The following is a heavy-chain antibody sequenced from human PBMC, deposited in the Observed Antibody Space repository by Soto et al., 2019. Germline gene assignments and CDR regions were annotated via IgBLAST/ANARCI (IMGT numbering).Heavy chain of an antibody. V-gene: IGHV1-18*01. CDR1: GYTFASYG. CDR2: ISAYNGNT. J-gene: IGHJ4*02. D-gene: IGHD3-3*01. Sequence: ASVKVSCKAPGYTFASYGITWVRQAPGQGLEWMGWISAYNGNTNYAQKLQGRVTMTTDTSTSTAYMELRSLRSDDTAVYYCARDLEIRYYDFWTGSSAYWGQGTLVTVSS. CDR3: ARDLEIRYYDFWTGSSAY.